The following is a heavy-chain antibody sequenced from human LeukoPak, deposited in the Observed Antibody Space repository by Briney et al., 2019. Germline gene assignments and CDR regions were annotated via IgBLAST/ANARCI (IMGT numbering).Heavy chain of an antibody. CDR1: GYSISSGYY. Sequence: SETLSLTCTVSGYSISSGYYWGWIRQPPGKGLEWIGEINHSGSTNYNPSLKSRVTISVDTSKNQFSLKLSSVTAADTAVYYCARGRRTYGSGYYGWFDPWGQGTLVTVSS. J-gene: IGHJ5*02. CDR2: INHSGST. D-gene: IGHD3-22*01. V-gene: IGHV4-38-2*02. CDR3: ARGRRTYGSGYYGWFDP.